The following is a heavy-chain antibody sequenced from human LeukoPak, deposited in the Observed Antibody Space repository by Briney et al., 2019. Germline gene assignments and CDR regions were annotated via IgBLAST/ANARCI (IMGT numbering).Heavy chain of an antibody. CDR2: ISSSSSYI. CDR1: LFTFYSHG. J-gene: IGHJ3*02. D-gene: IGHD6-19*01. V-gene: IGHV3-21*01. CDR3: AGLSVAVSGDAFDI. Sequence: GGSLRLSCAASLFTFYSHGTNSVRQAPGKGLEWVSSISSSSSYIYYADSVKGRFTISRDNSKNSLYLQMNSLRAEDTAVYYCAGLSVAVSGDAFDIWGQGTMVTVSS.